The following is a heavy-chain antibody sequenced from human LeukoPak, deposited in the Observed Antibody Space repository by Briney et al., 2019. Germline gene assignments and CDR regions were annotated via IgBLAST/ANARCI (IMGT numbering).Heavy chain of an antibody. J-gene: IGHJ5*02. V-gene: IGHV3-23*01. Sequence: PGGSLRLSCAASGFTFSSYAMSWVRQAPGKGLEWVSAISGSGGSTYYADSVKGRFTISRDNYKNTLYLQMNSVRAEDTAVYYCAKLAVAGTVANWFDPWGQGTLVTVSS. CDR2: ISGSGGST. CDR3: AKLAVAGTVANWFDP. CDR1: GFTFSSYA. D-gene: IGHD6-19*01.